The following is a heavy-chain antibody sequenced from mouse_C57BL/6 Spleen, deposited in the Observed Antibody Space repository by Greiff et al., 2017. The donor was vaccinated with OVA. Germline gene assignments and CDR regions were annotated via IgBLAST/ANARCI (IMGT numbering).Heavy chain of an antibody. Sequence: EVQRVESGGDLVKPGGSLKLSCAASGFTFSSYGMSWVRQTPDKRLEWVATISSGGSYTYYPDSVKGRFTISRDNAKNTLYLQIRSLKSEDTAMYYCARRAYDGDYFDYWGQGTTLTVSS. CDR1: GFTFSSYG. D-gene: IGHD2-3*01. CDR3: ARRAYDGDYFDY. CDR2: ISSGGSYT. V-gene: IGHV5-6*01. J-gene: IGHJ2*01.